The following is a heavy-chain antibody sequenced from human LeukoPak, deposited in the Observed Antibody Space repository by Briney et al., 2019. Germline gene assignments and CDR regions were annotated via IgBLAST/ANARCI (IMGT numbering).Heavy chain of an antibody. Sequence: PGGSLRLSCAASGFTVSTNYMSWVRQAPGKGLEWLSVIYSGGSTYYADSVEGRFSISRDKSKNTLYLQMNSLRAEDTAVYYCARVSPFDYWGQGTLVTVSS. V-gene: IGHV3-53*01. CDR2: IYSGGST. CDR1: GFTVSTNY. J-gene: IGHJ4*02. CDR3: ARVSPFDY.